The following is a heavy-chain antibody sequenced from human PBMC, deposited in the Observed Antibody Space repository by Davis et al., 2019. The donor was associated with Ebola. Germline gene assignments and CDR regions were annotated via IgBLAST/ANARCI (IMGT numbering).Heavy chain of an antibody. CDR1: GFTFSSYW. CDR2: IKQDGSEK. D-gene: IGHD2-8*02. V-gene: IGHV3-7*01. CDR3: AKGDYWYYYYYGMDV. J-gene: IGHJ6*02. Sequence: GGSLRLSCAASGFTFSSYWMSWVRQAPGKGLEWVANIKQDGSEKYYVDSVKGRFTISRDNAKNSLYLQMNSLRGEDTAVYYCAKGDYWYYYYYGMDVWGQGTTVTVSS.